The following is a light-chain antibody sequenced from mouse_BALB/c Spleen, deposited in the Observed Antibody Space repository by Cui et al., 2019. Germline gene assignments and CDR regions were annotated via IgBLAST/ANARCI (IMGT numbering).Light chain of an antibody. V-gene: IGKV4-68*01. Sequence: IVLTQSPALISASPGAKVTMTCSASSSVSYMYWYQQKPRSSPKPWIYLTSNLASGVPARFSGSGSGTSYSLTISSMEAEDAATYYCQQWSSNPLTFGAGTKLELK. CDR3: QQWSSNPLT. CDR1: SSVSY. J-gene: IGKJ5*01. CDR2: LTS.